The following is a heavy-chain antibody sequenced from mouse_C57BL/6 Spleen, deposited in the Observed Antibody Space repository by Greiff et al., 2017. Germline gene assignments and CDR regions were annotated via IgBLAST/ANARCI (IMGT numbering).Heavy chain of an antibody. J-gene: IGHJ2*01. CDR2: IYPGSGST. CDR1: GYTFTSYW. V-gene: IGHV1-55*01. Sequence: QVQLQQPGAELVKPGASVKMSCKASGYTFTSYWITWVKQRPGQGLEWIGDIYPGSGSTNYNEKFKSKATLTVDTSSSTAYMQRSSLTSEDSAVYYCAREGRTAQAVFDYWGQGTTLTVSS. D-gene: IGHD3-2*02. CDR3: AREGRTAQAVFDY.